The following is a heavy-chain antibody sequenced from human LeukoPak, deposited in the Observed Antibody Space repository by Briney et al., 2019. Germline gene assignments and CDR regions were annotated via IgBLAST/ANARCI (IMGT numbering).Heavy chain of an antibody. V-gene: IGHV3-48*03. CDR1: GFTFSSYE. J-gene: IGHJ6*04. Sequence: GGSLRPSCAASGFTFSSYEMNWVRQAPGKGLEWVSYISSSGSTIYYADSVKGRFTISRDNAKNSLYLQMNSLRAEDTAVYYCAELGITMIGGVWGKGTTVTSSS. CDR3: AELGITMIGGV. D-gene: IGHD3-10*02. CDR2: ISSSGSTI.